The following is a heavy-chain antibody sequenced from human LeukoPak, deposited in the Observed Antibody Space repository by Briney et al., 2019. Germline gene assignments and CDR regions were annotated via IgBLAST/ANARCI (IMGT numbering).Heavy chain of an antibody. J-gene: IGHJ5*02. Sequence: GASVKVSCKASGYTFTGYYMHWVRQAPGQGLEWMGWINPNSGGTNYAQKFQGRVTMTRDTSISTAYMELSRLRSDDTAVYYCATWGALHSPTNYNWFDPWGQGAPVTVSS. CDR3: ATWGALHSPTNYNWFDP. D-gene: IGHD3-16*01. CDR2: INPNSGGT. CDR1: GYTFTGYY. V-gene: IGHV1-2*02.